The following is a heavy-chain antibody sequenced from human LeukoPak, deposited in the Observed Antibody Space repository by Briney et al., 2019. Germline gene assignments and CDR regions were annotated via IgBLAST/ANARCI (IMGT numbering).Heavy chain of an antibody. J-gene: IGHJ4*02. CDR2: ITWNSNNI. V-gene: IGHV3-9*01. D-gene: IGHD4-17*01. CDR3: VKDVGASYGDQPFDY. CDR1: GFTFDDHA. Sequence: RRSLRLSCAASGFTFDDHAMHWGRQAPGKGLEGGSGITWNSNNIDYAASVKGRFTISRDNAKNSLYLQMNSLRAEDTALYYCVKDVGASYGDQPFDYWGQGTLVTVSS.